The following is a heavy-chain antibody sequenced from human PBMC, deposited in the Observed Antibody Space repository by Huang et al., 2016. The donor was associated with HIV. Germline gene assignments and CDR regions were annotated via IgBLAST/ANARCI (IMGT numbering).Heavy chain of an antibody. CDR2: VNPKNGNT. J-gene: IGHJ6*03. Sequence: QAQLVQSGAEVKKPGASVRVSCKASGYSLTAYDINWVRQATGQGLEWIGYVNPKNGNTGSAHKFRGRVTFTRRTAISTVDMDLSRLTSDDTAVYYCARGRFGETYNYNMDVWGKGTTVIVS. CDR1: GYSLTAYD. V-gene: IGHV1-8*03. CDR3: ARGRFGETYNYNMDV. D-gene: IGHD3-10*01.